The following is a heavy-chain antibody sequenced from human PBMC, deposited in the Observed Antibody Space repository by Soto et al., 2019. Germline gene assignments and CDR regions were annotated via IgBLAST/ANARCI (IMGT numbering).Heavy chain of an antibody. CDR3: ARASLLVPAAMLGDVFDI. CDR2: IWYDGSNK. D-gene: IGHD2-2*01. Sequence: GGSLRLSCAASGFTFSSYGMHWVRQAPGKGLEWVAVIWYDGSNKYYADSVKGRFTISRDNAKNSLYLQMNSLRAEDTAVYYCARASLLVPAAMLGDVFDIWGQGTMVTVSS. V-gene: IGHV3-33*01. CDR1: GFTFSSYG. J-gene: IGHJ3*02.